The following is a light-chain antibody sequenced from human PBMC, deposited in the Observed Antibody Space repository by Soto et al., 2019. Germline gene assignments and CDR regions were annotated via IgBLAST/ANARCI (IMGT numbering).Light chain of an antibody. CDR2: EVS. CDR1: SSDVGSYNV. Sequence: QPVLTQPASVFGSPGQSITISCTGTSSDVGSYNVVSWYQQHPGKAPKLLIYEVSKRPSGVSDRFSGSKSGNTASLTISGLQAEDEADYHCCSYAGSSSAYDSGTGTKVTVL. J-gene: IGLJ1*01. V-gene: IGLV2-23*02. CDR3: CSYAGSSSAYD.